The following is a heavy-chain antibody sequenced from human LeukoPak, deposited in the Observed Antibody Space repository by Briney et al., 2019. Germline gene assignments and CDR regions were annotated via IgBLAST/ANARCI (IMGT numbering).Heavy chain of an antibody. Sequence: QPGGSLRLSCAASGFMFSSYWMTWVRQAPGKGLEWVANIKQDGGEKYYVDSVKGRFTISRDNAKNSLYLQMNSVRAEDTAVYYCAKASDGYSSRPQGFFDYWGQGTLVTVSS. CDR1: GFMFSSYW. CDR3: AKASDGYSSRPQGFFDY. J-gene: IGHJ4*02. D-gene: IGHD5-24*01. V-gene: IGHV3-7*03. CDR2: IKQDGGEK.